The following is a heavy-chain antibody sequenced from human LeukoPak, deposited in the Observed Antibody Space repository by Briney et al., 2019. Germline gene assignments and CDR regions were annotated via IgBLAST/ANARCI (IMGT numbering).Heavy chain of an antibody. J-gene: IGHJ4*02. V-gene: IGHV1-3*04. CDR2: INTGSGNT. CDR3: ARGYSGCFYY. CDR1: GYTFTGYA. D-gene: IGHD1-26*01. Sequence: ASVKVSCKASGYTFTGYALHWVRQAPGQGLEWMGWINTGSGNTKYSQRFQDRVTITMDTSASTVYMEMNDLGSEDTAVYYCARGYSGCFYYWGQGALATVSS.